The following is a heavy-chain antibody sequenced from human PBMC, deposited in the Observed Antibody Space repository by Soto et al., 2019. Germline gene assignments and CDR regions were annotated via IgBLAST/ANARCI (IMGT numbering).Heavy chain of an antibody. V-gene: IGHV4-39*01. D-gene: IGHD2-15*01. Sequence: SETLSLTCSVSGGSISSSNYYWGWIRQPPGQGLEWIANIYYTGSTDYNPSLRSRVTISVDTSKNQFSLKLGSVTAADTAVYYCASSIYCSGGSCSIWGQGTMVTVSS. J-gene: IGHJ3*02. CDR3: ASSIYCSGGSCSI. CDR2: IYYTGST. CDR1: GGSISSSNYY.